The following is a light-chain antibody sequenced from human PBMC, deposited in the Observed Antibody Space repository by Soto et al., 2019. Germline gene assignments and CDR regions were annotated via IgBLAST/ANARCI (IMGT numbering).Light chain of an antibody. J-gene: IGKJ1*01. CDR1: QSVLYSSNNKNY. CDR3: QQYYSTPSWT. CDR2: WAS. Sequence: DIVMTQSPDSLAVSLGERATINCKSSQSVLYSSNNKNYLAWYQQKPGQPPKLLIYWASTRESGVPDRFSGSGSGTDFTLTISSLQAEDVAVYCCQQYYSTPSWTFGQGTKVEV. V-gene: IGKV4-1*01.